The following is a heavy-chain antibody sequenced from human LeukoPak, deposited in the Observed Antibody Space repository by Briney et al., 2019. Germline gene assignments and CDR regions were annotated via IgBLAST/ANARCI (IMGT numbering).Heavy chain of an antibody. J-gene: IGHJ4*02. CDR3: ARHSGDSSGYFQYYFDY. CDR1: GGTFISYA. D-gene: IGHD3-22*01. Sequence: GSSVKVSCKASGGTFISYAISWVRQAPGQGLEWMGGIIPIFGTANYAQRFQGRVTITTDEYTRTAYMELSSLRSEDTAVYYCARHSGDSSGYFQYYFDYWGQGTLVTVSS. V-gene: IGHV1-69*05. CDR2: IIPIFGTA.